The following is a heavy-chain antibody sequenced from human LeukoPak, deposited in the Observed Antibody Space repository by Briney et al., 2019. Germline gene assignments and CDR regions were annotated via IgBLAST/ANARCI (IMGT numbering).Heavy chain of an antibody. Sequence: GGSLRLSCAASGFTFSSYSMNWVRRAPGKGLEWVSSISSSSTYIYYADSVKGRFTTSRDNAKSSLYLQMNSLRAEDTAVYYCARGVVGATASRFDYWGQGTLVTVSS. CDR3: ARGVVGATASRFDY. CDR1: GFTFSSYS. V-gene: IGHV3-21*01. D-gene: IGHD1-26*01. J-gene: IGHJ4*02. CDR2: ISSSSTYI.